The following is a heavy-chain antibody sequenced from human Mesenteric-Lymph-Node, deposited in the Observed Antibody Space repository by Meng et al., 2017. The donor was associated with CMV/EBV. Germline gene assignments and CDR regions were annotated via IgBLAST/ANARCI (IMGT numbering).Heavy chain of an antibody. CDR3: ARLFWSGDIYFDF. D-gene: IGHD3-3*01. J-gene: IGHJ4*02. V-gene: IGHV3-74*01. CDR2: INSDGSIT. CDR1: AFTFSNYW. Sequence: GGSLRLSCAASAFTFSNYWMHWVRQAPGKGLVWVSRINSDGSITHYADSVKGRFIISRDNAKNTLYLQLNSLRAEDTAVYYCARLFWSGDIYFDFWGQGTLVTVSS.